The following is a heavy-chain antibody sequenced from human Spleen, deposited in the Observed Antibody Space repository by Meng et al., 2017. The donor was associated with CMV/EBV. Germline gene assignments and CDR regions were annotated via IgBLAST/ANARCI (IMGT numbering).Heavy chain of an antibody. CDR1: GGSLSGAY. J-gene: IGHJ4*02. Sequence: VHPAPWGAGLCNPSATRSPTWPANGGSLSGAYWNWIRPPPGKGLEWIGEIIHGGSPSYNPSLKSRVTISIDTSKNQLSLMLSSVTAADTAVYYCARRPTGIDYWGQGTLVTVSS. CDR2: IIHGGSP. V-gene: IGHV4-34*02. CDR3: ARRPTGIDY. D-gene: IGHD2-8*02.